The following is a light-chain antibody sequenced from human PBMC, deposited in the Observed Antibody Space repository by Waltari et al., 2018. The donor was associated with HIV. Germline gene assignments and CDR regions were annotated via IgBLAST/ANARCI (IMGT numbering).Light chain of an antibody. CDR3: RSYTSRVPRYVL. Sequence: QSALTQPASVSGSPGQSITISCTGTSGDVGGYNFVSWYQKHPGKAPKLIIYNVNSRPSGFSISFARSRSANTASLTISGLPAEDEADYFFRSYTSRVPRYVLFGGGTRLTV. CDR1: SGDVGGYNF. V-gene: IGLV2-14*03. J-gene: IGLJ2*01. CDR2: NVN.